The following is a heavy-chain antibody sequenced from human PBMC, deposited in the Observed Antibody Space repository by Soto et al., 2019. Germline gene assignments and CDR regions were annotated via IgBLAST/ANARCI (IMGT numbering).Heavy chain of an antibody. CDR3: ARSAGSYPDSYYFDY. CDR1: GGTFSSYA. CDR2: IIPIFGTA. J-gene: IGHJ4*02. V-gene: IGHV1-69*01. Sequence: QVQLVQSGAEVKKPGSSVKVSCKASGGTFSSYAISWVRQAPGHGLDWMGGIIPIFGTATYAQKFQGRVTISADESTRTAYMELSRLRSEDTAVYYCARSAGSYPDSYYFDYWVQGTLVTVSS. D-gene: IGHD1-26*01.